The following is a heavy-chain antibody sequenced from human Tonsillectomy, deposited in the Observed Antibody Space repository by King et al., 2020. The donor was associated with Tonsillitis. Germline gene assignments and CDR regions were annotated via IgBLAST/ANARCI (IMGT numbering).Heavy chain of an antibody. CDR3: ARGQYGP. D-gene: IGHD4-17*01. J-gene: IGHJ4*02. CDR2: IRRYGGEK. V-gene: IGHV3-7*01. CDR1: GFTFSDDW. Sequence: VQLVESGGSLVQPGGSLRISCAASGFTFSDDWMNWVRQAPGKGLEWVANIRRYGGEKNYVDSVKGRFTISRDNAKNSLYLQMNSLRAEDTAIYYCARGQYGPWGQGTLVTVSS.